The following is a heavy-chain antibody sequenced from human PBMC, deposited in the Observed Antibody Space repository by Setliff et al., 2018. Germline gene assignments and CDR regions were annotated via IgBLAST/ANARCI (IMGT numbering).Heavy chain of an antibody. D-gene: IGHD2-21*01. J-gene: IGHJ6*02. CDR3: AKEYVVISFVRNTHQHYGMDV. CDR2: IYTNGAT. CDR1: GASLSSGSYY. V-gene: IGHV4-61*09. Sequence: SETLSLTCSVSGASLSSGSYYWSWIRQSAGKGPEWIGHIYTNGATNYSPSLKSRVSISADTSKNVLYLRLTSVTAADTAVYYCAKEYVVISFVRNTHQHYGMDVWGQGTTVTVS.